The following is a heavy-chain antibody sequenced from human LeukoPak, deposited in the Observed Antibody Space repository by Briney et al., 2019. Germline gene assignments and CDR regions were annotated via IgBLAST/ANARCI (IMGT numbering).Heavy chain of an antibody. Sequence: GGSLRLSCAASGFTFDDYAMHWVRQAPGKGLEWVSGISWNSGSIGYADSVKGRFTISRDNAKNSLYLQMNSLRAEDTALYYCAKDISTTVTSGPFDYWGQGTLVTVSS. CDR2: ISWNSGSI. V-gene: IGHV3-9*01. D-gene: IGHD4-17*01. CDR3: AKDISTTVTSGPFDY. CDR1: GFTFDDYA. J-gene: IGHJ4*02.